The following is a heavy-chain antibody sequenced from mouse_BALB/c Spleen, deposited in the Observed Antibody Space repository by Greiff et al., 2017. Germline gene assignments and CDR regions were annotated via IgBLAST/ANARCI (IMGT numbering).Heavy chain of an antibody. J-gene: IGHJ4*01. CDR2: IRNKANGYTT. Sequence: DVKLVESGGGLVQPGGSLRLSCATSGFTFTDYYMSWVRQPPGKALEWLGFIRNKANGYTTEYSASVKGRFTISRDNSQSILYLQMNTLRAEDSATYYCARANWDYAMDYWGQGTSVTVSS. D-gene: IGHD4-1*01. CDR1: GFTFTDYY. V-gene: IGHV7-3*02. CDR3: ARANWDYAMDY.